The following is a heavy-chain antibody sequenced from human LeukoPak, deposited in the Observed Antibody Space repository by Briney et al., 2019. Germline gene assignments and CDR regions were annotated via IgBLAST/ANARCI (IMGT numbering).Heavy chain of an antibody. CDR1: GFTFSSYG. CDR2: IWYDGSNK. V-gene: IGHV3-33*01. Sequence: GGSLRLSCAASGFTFSSYGMHWVRQAPGKGLEWVAVIWYDGSNKYYADSVKGRFTISRDNSKNTLYLQMNSLRAEDTAVYYCARDYGDYAEAYYYYYGMDVWGQGTTVTVSS. J-gene: IGHJ6*02. D-gene: IGHD4-17*01. CDR3: ARDYGDYAEAYYYYYGMDV.